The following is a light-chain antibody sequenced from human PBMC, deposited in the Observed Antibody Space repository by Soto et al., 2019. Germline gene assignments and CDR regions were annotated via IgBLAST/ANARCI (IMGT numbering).Light chain of an antibody. CDR2: DVT. J-gene: IGLJ2*01. CDR1: SIDVGGYNS. CDR3: SSYTSSSTVL. V-gene: IGLV2-14*03. Sequence: QSALTQRASVSGSPGQSITISCTGTSIDVGGYNSVSWYQQHPGKAPKLMIYDVTNRPSGVSNRFSGSKSVNTASLTISGLQAEDEADYYCSSYTSSSTVLFGAGTKLTVL.